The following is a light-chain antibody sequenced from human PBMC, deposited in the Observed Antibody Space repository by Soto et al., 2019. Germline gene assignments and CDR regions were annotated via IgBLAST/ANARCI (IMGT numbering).Light chain of an antibody. Sequence: QSVLTQPASVSGSPGQSITISCTGTSSDVGAYKYVSWYQQYPGKAPKLMIYEVSNRPSGVSNRFSGSKSGNTASLTISGLQAEDEADYYCSSYAGSRGMVFGGGTKLTVL. J-gene: IGLJ2*01. CDR1: SSDVGAYKY. CDR3: SSYAGSRGMV. V-gene: IGLV2-14*01. CDR2: EVS.